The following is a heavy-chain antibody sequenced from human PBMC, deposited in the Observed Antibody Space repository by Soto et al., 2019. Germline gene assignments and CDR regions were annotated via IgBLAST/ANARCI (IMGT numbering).Heavy chain of an antibody. V-gene: IGHV3-33*01. CDR2: IWYDGSNK. J-gene: IGHJ4*02. CDR3: ARDPNYSNYVYYFDY. Sequence: GGSLRLSCAASGFTFSSYGMHWVRQAPGKGLEWVAVIWYDGSNKYYADSVKGRFTISRDNSKNTLYLQMNSLRAEDTAVYYCARDPNYSNYVYYFDYWGQGTLVTVSS. D-gene: IGHD4-4*01. CDR1: GFTFSSYG.